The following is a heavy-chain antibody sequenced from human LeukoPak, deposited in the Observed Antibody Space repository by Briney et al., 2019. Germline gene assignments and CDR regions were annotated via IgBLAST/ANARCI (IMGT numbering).Heavy chain of an antibody. Sequence: SETLSLTCTVSGGSISSGGYYWGWIRQPPGKGLEWIGRIYYSGSTYYNPSLKSRVTISVDTSKNQFSLKLSSVSAADTAVYYCARGSISSSWLKRDYYYYYGMDVWGQGTTVTVSS. V-gene: IGHV4-39*01. CDR3: ARGSISSSWLKRDYYYYYGMDV. CDR1: GGSISSGGYY. D-gene: IGHD6-13*01. J-gene: IGHJ6*02. CDR2: IYYSGST.